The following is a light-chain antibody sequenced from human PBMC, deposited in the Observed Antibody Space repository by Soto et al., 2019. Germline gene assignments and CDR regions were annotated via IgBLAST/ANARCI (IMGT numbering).Light chain of an antibody. V-gene: IGLV1-47*01. J-gene: IGLJ1*01. CDR2: TNN. CDR3: AAWDDSLSVYV. CDR1: SSNIGSNY. Sequence: QSVLTQPPSASGTPGQRVTNSCSGSSSNIGSNYVYWYQQLPGTAPKLLIYTNNQRPSGVPDRFSGSRSGTSASLAISGLRSEDEADYYCAAWDDSLSVYVFGTGTKVTVL.